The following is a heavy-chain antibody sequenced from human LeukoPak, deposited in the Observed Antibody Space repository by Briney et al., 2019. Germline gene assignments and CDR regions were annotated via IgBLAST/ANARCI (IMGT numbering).Heavy chain of an antibody. V-gene: IGHV3-30*18. J-gene: IGHJ6*02. D-gene: IGHD3-10*01. CDR1: GFTFSSYG. CDR3: AKDYYGFTSGMDV. Sequence: PGGSLRLSCAASGFTFSSYGMHWVRQAPGKGLEWVAVISYDGSNKYYADSVKSRFTISRDNSKNTLYLQMNSLRAEDTAVYYCAKDYYGFTSGMDVWGQGTTVTVSS. CDR2: ISYDGSNK.